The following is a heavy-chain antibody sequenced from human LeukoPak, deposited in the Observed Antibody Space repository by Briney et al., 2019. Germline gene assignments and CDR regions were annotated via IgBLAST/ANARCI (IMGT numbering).Heavy chain of an antibody. J-gene: IGHJ4*02. V-gene: IGHV5-51*01. CDR2: VYPGESQS. Sequence: GESLQISCECSGYIFSTHWIAWVRQMPGKGLEWMGIVYPGESQSRNSPSFQGQVTISVDRSTSVAYVQWSSLKASDSAMYYCASGSGNYYGSGTKTYYPYYVDYWGQGTLVTVSS. CDR1: GYIFSTHW. CDR3: ASGSGNYYGSGTKTYYPYYVDY. D-gene: IGHD3-10*01.